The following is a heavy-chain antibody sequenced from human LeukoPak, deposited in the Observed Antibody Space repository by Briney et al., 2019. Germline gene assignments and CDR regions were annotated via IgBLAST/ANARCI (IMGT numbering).Heavy chain of an antibody. J-gene: IGHJ3*02. CDR3: ARDGVYIRNAFDI. CDR2: ISWNSGSL. V-gene: IGHV3-9*01. D-gene: IGHD2-15*01. Sequence: GRSLRLSCAASGFTFDDYAMHWVRQAPGKGLEWVSGISWNSGSLGYADSVKGRFTISRDNAKNSLYLQMNSLRAEDTAVYYCARDGVYIRNAFDIWGQGTMVTVSS. CDR1: GFTFDDYA.